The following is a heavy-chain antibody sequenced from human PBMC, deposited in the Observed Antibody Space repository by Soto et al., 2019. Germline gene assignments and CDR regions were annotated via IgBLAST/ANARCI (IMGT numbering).Heavy chain of an antibody. Sequence: GASGKVSCKGSGYTFTRNGIGWGGQAPGQGLEWMGWINTYNGNTNYAQNVQGRVTLTTDTSTSTAYMELRSLRSNDTAIYYCAMVDVYVTPSPQDVWGQGTTVTVSS. J-gene: IGHJ6*02. V-gene: IGHV1-18*01. CDR3: AMVDVYVTPSPQDV. CDR1: GYTFTRNG. D-gene: IGHD3-16*01. CDR2: INTYNGNT.